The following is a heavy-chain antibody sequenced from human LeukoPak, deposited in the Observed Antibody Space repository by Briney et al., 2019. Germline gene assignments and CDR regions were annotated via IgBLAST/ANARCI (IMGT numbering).Heavy chain of an antibody. D-gene: IGHD1-1*01. Sequence: GGSLRLSCAASGFTFSSYEMNWVRQAPGKGLEWVSYISNSGSTIYYADSVKGRFTISRDNAKNSLYLQMNSLRAEDTAVYYCARDRTMAVDYWGQGTPVTVSS. V-gene: IGHV3-48*03. CDR1: GFTFSSYE. J-gene: IGHJ4*02. CDR3: ARDRTMAVDY. CDR2: ISNSGSTI.